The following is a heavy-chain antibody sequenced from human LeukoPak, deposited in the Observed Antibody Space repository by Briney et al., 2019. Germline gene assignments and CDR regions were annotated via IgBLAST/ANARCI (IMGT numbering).Heavy chain of an antibody. Sequence: GGSLRLSCAATGFTFSSYSMNWVRQAPGKGLEWVSSISSSSSYIYYADSVKGRFTISRDNAKNSLYLQMNSLRAEDTAVYYCARDSGYYGSGSYHNWGQGTPVTVSS. V-gene: IGHV3-21*01. CDR1: GFTFSSYS. CDR2: ISSSSSYI. D-gene: IGHD3-10*01. CDR3: ARDSGYYGSGSYHN. J-gene: IGHJ4*02.